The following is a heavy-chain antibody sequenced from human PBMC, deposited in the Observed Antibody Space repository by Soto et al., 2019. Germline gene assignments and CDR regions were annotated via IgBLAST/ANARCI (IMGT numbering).Heavy chain of an antibody. D-gene: IGHD2-8*02. CDR1: GFTFSTYW. V-gene: IGHV3-74*01. CDR2: ISSEGTIT. CDR3: ARDYWAQVDL. J-gene: IGHJ5*02. Sequence: EVQLVESGGGLVQPGGSLRLSCVASGFTFSTYWMHWVRQAPGKGLVWVSRISSEGTITNYADSVEGRFTISRDNARNTLYLQVNSLRAEDTAVYYCARDYWAQVDLWGQGTLVTVSS.